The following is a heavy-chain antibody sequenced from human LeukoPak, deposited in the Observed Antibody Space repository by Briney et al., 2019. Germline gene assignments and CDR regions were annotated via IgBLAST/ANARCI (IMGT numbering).Heavy chain of an antibody. CDR1: RFTFSTYA. Sequence: GSLRLSCAASRFTFSTYAMSWVRQPPGKGLEWVPAISGSDGSTYYADSVKGRFTISRDNSKNTLYLQMNSLRAEDTAVYYCVKYGADVWGQGTTVTVSS. CDR3: VKYGADV. D-gene: IGHD3-10*01. V-gene: IGHV3-23*01. J-gene: IGHJ6*02. CDR2: ISGSDGST.